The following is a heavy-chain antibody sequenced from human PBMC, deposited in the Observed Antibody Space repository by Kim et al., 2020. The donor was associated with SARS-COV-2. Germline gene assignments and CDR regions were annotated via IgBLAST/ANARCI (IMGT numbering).Heavy chain of an antibody. J-gene: IGHJ4*02. V-gene: IGHV1-46*01. Sequence: YAQKFQGRVTMTRDTSTSTVYMELSSLRSEDTAVYYCARYGAGRIAAADYWGQGTLVTVSS. D-gene: IGHD6-13*01. CDR3: ARYGAGRIAAADY.